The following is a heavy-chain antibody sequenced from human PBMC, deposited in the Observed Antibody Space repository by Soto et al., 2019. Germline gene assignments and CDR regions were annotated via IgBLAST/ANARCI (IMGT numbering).Heavy chain of an antibody. D-gene: IGHD3-22*01. CDR1: GYSLTSYG. CDR2: ISGHNGNT. CDR3: ARHRFNYYDDTVYYYFDY. V-gene: IGHV1-18*04. J-gene: IGHJ4*02. Sequence: ASVKVSCKASGYSLTSYGISWVRQAPGQGPEWMGWISGHNGNTNHPQSLQGRVTMTTDTSRNTAYMELRSLRSDDTAVYYCARHRFNYYDDTVYYYFDYWGQGTPVTVSS.